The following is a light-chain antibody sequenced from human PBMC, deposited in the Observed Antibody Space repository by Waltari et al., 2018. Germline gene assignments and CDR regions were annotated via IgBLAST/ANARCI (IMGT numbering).Light chain of an antibody. CDR3: GTWDSSLSGAV. J-gene: IGLJ7*01. CDR1: SSNIGNNY. V-gene: IGLV1-51*02. CDR2: ENT. Sequence: QSVLTQPPSVSAAPGQRVTISCSGGSSNIGNNYVSWYRQFPGTAPKLLIYENTELPSGIPGRFSGYKSGKSASLESTGVQDEEEDDYYCGTWDSSLSGAVYGGGTHLTVL.